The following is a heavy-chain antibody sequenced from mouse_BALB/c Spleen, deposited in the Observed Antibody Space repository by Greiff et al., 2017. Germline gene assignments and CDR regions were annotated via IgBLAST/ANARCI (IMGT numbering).Heavy chain of an antibody. V-gene: IGHV3-1*02. CDR1: GYSITSGYS. CDR2: IHYSGST. Sequence: DVKLVESGPDLVKPSQSLSLTCTVTGYSITSGYSWHWIRQFPGNKLEWMGYIHYSGSTNYNPSLKSRISITRDTSKNQFFLQLNSVTTEDTATYYCASGYYYGSAMDYWGQGTSVTVSS. CDR3: ASGYYYGSAMDY. D-gene: IGHD1-1*01. J-gene: IGHJ4*01.